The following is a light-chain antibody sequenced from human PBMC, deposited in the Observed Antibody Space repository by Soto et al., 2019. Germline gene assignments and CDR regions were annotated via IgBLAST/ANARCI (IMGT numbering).Light chain of an antibody. Sequence: EIVMTQSPATLSVSPGERVTLSCRASQSVSSRLAWYHQKPGQSPRLLIYGASTRATGIPARFSGSGSGTEFSLTVSRLEPEDFAVYYCQHYGGSMFTFGQGTKLEIK. CDR2: GAS. CDR3: QHYGGSMFT. V-gene: IGKV3-15*01. CDR1: QSVSSR. J-gene: IGKJ2*01.